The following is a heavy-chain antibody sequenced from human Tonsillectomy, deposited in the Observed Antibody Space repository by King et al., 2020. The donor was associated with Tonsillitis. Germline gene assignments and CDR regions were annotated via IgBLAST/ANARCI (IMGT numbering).Heavy chain of an antibody. Sequence: VQLQESGPGLVKPSQTLSLTCSVSVGSISSGGYYWIWIRQHPGKGLEWIGYIYYSGGTYYNPSLKSRVTMSVDTSKNQFSLSLTSVTAADTAVYFCASYHCSGTTCYWGYWGQGTLVTVSS. V-gene: IGHV4-31*03. J-gene: IGHJ4*02. D-gene: IGHD2-2*01. CDR2: IYYSGGT. CDR1: VGSISSGGYY. CDR3: ASYHCSGTTCYWGY.